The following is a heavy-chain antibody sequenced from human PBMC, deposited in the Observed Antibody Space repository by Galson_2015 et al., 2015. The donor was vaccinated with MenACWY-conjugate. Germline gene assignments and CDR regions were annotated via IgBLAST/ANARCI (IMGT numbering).Heavy chain of an antibody. CDR3: PTPLWVGALSGGRKFDV. J-gene: IGHJ6*04. CDR1: GYTLTDIS. D-gene: IGHD3-10*01. V-gene: IGHV1-24*01. CDR2: FDPDHSNI. Sequence: SVKVSCKVSGYTLTDISIHWVRQAPGKGLEWMGRFDPDHSNIKYPQKFQVRVTMTEDTSTDTAYMELSSLRSEDTAVYYCPTPLWVGALSGGRKFDVWGNGTTVLVSS.